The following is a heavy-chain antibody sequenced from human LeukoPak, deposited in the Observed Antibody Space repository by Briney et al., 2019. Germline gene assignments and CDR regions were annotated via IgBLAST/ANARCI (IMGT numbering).Heavy chain of an antibody. D-gene: IGHD3-22*01. J-gene: IGHJ4*02. Sequence: PGRSLRLSCAASGFTFSSYGMHWVRQAPGKGLEWVAVIWYDGSNKYYADSVKGRFTISRDNSKNTLYLQMNSLRAEDTAVYYCARDLYYYDSSGYWGIFDYWGQGTLVTVSS. CDR2: IWYDGSNK. CDR3: ARDLYYYDSSGYWGIFDY. CDR1: GFTFSSYG. V-gene: IGHV3-33*01.